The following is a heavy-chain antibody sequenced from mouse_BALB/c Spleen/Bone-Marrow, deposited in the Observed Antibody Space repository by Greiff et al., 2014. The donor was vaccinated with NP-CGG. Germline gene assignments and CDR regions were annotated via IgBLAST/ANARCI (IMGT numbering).Heavy chain of an antibody. CDR2: INPSSGYT. CDR3: AKRDIYYGYDGSAMDY. D-gene: IGHD2-2*01. Sequence: VQLQQSGAELARPGASVKMSCKASGYTFTTYTMHWVKQRPGQGLEWIGYINPSSGYTNYNQKFKDKATLTADKSSSTAYMQLSSLTSEDSAVYFCAKRDIYYGYDGSAMDYWGQGTSVTVSS. V-gene: IGHV1-4*01. J-gene: IGHJ4*01. CDR1: GYTFTTYT.